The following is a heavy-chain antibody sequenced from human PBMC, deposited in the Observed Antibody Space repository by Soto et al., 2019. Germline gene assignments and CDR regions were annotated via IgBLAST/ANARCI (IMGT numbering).Heavy chain of an antibody. J-gene: IGHJ2*01. CDR1: GFTFSSYS. CDR3: EVASTSRNLDFEL. CDR2: ISSSRSPI. Sequence: EVQLVESGGGLVQPGGSLRLSCAASGFTFSSYSMNWVRRAPGKGLEWVSYISSSRSPIYYADSVKGRLTISRDNAKHSLYRGMNSLRVEETAVSYCEVASTSRNLDFELWGRGNLVTVSS. V-gene: IGHV3-48*01. D-gene: IGHD2-2*01.